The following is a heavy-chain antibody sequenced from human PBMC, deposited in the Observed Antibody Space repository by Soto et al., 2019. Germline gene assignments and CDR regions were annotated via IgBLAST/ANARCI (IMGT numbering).Heavy chain of an antibody. Sequence: SLRLSCAASGSSFRDYYMSWIRQSPGKGLEWLSYITSSSSYTHYADSVKGRFTISRDNAKNSLYLQMNSLRAEDTAVYYCTGGQDNLAVNFDYWGQGPPVTVSS. CDR2: ITSSSSYT. D-gene: IGHD1-1*01. V-gene: IGHV3-11*03. J-gene: IGHJ4*02. CDR1: GSSFRDYY. CDR3: TGGQDNLAVNFDY.